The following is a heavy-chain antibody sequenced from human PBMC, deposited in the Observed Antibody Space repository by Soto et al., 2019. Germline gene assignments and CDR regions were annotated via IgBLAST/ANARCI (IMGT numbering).Heavy chain of an antibody. CDR3: AREGYDFWSGPKANDY. CDR2: TYYRSKWYN. J-gene: IGHJ4*02. Sequence: PSQTLSLTCVISGDSVSSNSAAWNWIRQSPSRGLEWLGRTYYRSKWYNDYAVSVKSRITINPDTSKNQFSLQLNSVTPEDTAVYYCAREGYDFWSGPKANDYWGQGTLVTVSS. D-gene: IGHD3-3*01. CDR1: GDSVSSNSAA. V-gene: IGHV6-1*01.